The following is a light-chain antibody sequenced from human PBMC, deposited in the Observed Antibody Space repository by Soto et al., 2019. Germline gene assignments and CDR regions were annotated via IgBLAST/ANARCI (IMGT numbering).Light chain of an antibody. CDR2: DVS. J-gene: IGLJ1*01. Sequence: QSVLTQPASVSGSPGQSITISCTGTSSDVGGYNYVSWYQHHPGKAPKLMIYDVSDRPSGVSNRFSGSKSGNTASLTISGLQAEDEAEYYCSSYTSSSTPWVFGTGTKVTVL. CDR3: SSYTSSSTPWV. V-gene: IGLV2-14*03. CDR1: SSDVGGYNY.